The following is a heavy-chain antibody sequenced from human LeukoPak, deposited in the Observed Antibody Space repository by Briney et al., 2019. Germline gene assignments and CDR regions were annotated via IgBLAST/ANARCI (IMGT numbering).Heavy chain of an antibody. J-gene: IGHJ6*03. CDR1: GYTFTGYY. D-gene: IGHD5-18*01. Sequence: ASVKVSCKASGYTFTGYYMHWVRQAPGQGLEWMGWINPNSGGPNYAQKFQGRVTMTRDTSISTAYMELSRLRSDDTAVYYCARDTPVDTAMDNNYYYHYMDVWGKGTTVTVSS. CDR3: ARDTPVDTAMDNNYYYHYMDV. CDR2: INPNSGGP. V-gene: IGHV1-2*02.